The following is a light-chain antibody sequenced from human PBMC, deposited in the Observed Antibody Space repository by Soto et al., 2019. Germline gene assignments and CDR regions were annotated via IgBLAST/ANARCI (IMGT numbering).Light chain of an antibody. CDR1: QSVDSY. CDR2: DAS. Sequence: EIVLTQSPATLSLSPGERATLSCTATQSVDSYLAWYQQKPGQAPRLLIYDASKRATGIPARFSASGSGTDFTLTISGLEPEDFALYYCQQVCHWPFTFGRGTKVDIK. J-gene: IGKJ3*01. CDR3: QQVCHWPFT. V-gene: IGKV3-11*01.